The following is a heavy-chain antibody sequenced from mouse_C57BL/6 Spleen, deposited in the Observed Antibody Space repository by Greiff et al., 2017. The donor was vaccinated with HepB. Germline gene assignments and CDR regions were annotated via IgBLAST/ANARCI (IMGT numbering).Heavy chain of an antibody. J-gene: IGHJ2*01. Sequence: VQLKESGPELVKPGASVKIPCKASGYTFTDYNMDWVKQSHGKSLEWIGDINPNNGGTIYNQKFKGKATLTVDKSSSTAYMELRSLTSEDTAVYYCARPFYGSSYVGYFDYWGQGTTLTVSS. D-gene: IGHD1-1*01. CDR2: INPNNGGT. V-gene: IGHV1-18*01. CDR3: ARPFYGSSYVGYFDY. CDR1: GYTFTDYN.